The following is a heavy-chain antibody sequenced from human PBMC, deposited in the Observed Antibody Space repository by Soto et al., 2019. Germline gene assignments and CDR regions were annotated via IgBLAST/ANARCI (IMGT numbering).Heavy chain of an antibody. Sequence: GESLMISCKGSGYSFTSYWIGWVRQMPGKALEWMGIIYPGDSDTRYSPSFQGQVTISADKSISTAYLQWSSLKASDTAMYYCARSQANYYDSSGYYYEVGNFDYWGQRTLVTVSS. CDR1: GYSFTSYW. CDR2: IYPGDSDT. D-gene: IGHD3-22*01. V-gene: IGHV5-51*01. J-gene: IGHJ4*02. CDR3: ARSQANYYDSSGYYYEVGNFDY.